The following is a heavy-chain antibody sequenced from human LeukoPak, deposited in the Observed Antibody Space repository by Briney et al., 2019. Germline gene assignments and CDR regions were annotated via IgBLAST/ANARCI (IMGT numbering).Heavy chain of an antibody. CDR3: ARHRSRYYYASIGYYFHY. Sequence: PSETLSLTCTVSGGSISSYYWSWIRQPPGKGLEWIGYIYYSGSTNYNPSLKSRVTISVDTSKNQFSLKLSSVTAADTAVYYCARHRSRYYYASIGYYFHYWGQGTLLTVSS. D-gene: IGHD3-22*01. CDR2: IYYSGST. CDR1: GGSISSYY. J-gene: IGHJ4*02. V-gene: IGHV4-59*08.